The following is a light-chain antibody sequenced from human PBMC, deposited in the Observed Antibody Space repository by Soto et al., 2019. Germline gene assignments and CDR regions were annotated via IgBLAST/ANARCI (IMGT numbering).Light chain of an antibody. CDR3: QTLGTCIHVV. J-gene: IGLJ2*01. CDR1: SGHSSYA. V-gene: IGLV4-69*01. Sequence: QLVLTQSPSASASLGASVKLTCTLSSGHSSYAIAWHQQQPEKGPRYLMKLDSDGSHTKGDAIPDRFSGSSSGAERYLTISSLQSEDEADYYCQTLGTCIHVVFGGGTKLTVL. CDR2: LDSDGSH.